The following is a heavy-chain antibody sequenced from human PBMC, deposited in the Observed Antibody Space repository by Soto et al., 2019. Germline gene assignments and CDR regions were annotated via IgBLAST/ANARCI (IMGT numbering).Heavy chain of an antibody. CDR2: ISAYNGNT. D-gene: IGHD3-3*01. CDR1: GYTFTSYG. Sequence: GASVKVSCKASGYTFTSYGISWVRQAPGQGLEWRGWISAYNGNTNYAQKLQGRVTMTTDTSKNQFSLKLSSVTAADTAVYYCARETYYDFWSGYSPLSWFDPWGQGTLVTVSS. J-gene: IGHJ5*02. CDR3: ARETYYDFWSGYSPLSWFDP. V-gene: IGHV1-18*04.